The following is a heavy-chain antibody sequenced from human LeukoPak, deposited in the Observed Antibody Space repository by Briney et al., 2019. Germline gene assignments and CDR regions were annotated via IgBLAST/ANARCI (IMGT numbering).Heavy chain of an antibody. CDR1: GGSISSHY. CDR3: ARGLRSSHPSYYFDY. CDR2: IYYSGTT. V-gene: IGHV4-59*11. Sequence: SETLSLTCTVSGGSISSHYWSWIRQPPGKGLEWIGYIYYSGTTNYNPSLKSRVTISVDTSKNQFSLKLSSVTAADTAVYYCARGLRSSHPSYYFDYWGQGTLVTVSS. J-gene: IGHJ4*02. D-gene: IGHD6-13*01.